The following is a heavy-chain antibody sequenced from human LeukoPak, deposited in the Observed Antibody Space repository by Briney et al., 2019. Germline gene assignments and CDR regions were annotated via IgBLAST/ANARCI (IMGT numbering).Heavy chain of an antibody. V-gene: IGHV3-7*01. J-gene: IGHJ4*02. CDR3: ARYYYASAVDY. D-gene: IGHD3-10*01. CDR1: GFTFCSYW. Sequence: GGSLRLSCTASGFTFCSYWMTWVRQTPEKGLEWVANIRQDGGKKDYVASVKGRFTISRDNAKNSLYLQMNSLRAEDTAVYYCARYYYASAVDYWGQGTPVTVSS. CDR2: IRQDGGKK.